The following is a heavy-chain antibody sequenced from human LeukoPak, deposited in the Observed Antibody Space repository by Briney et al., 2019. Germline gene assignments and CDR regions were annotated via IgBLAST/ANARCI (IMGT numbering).Heavy chain of an antibody. V-gene: IGHV4-4*07. D-gene: IGHD2-8*01. CDR1: GGSISSYY. Sequence: SETLSLTCTVSGGSISSYYWSWIRQPAGKGLEWIGRIYTSGSTNYNPSLKSRVTMSVDTSKNQISLKLSSVTAADTAVYYCAGLGGYCTNSVCYSPFDIWGQGTMVTVSS. CDR3: AGLGGYCTNSVCYSPFDI. J-gene: IGHJ3*02. CDR2: IYTSGST.